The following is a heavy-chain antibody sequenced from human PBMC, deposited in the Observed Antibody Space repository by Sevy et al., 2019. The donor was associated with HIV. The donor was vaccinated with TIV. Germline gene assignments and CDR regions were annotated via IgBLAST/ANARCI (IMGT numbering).Heavy chain of an antibody. CDR3: AREGSYGDYMLSYYYGMDV. D-gene: IGHD4-17*01. Sequence: ESLKISCAASGFSFRSYWMTWVRQAPGKGLEWVASIYQDGSEKYYMDSVKGRFTVSRDNAKNSLFLQMNSLRVEDTAVYYCAREGSYGDYMLSYYYGMDVWGQGTTVTVSS. V-gene: IGHV3-7*01. CDR2: IYQDGSEK. J-gene: IGHJ6*02. CDR1: GFSFRSYW.